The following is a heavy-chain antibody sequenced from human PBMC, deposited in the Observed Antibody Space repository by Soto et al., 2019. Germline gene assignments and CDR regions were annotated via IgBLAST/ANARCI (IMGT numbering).Heavy chain of an antibody. CDR2: IYYSGST. J-gene: IGHJ4*02. Sequence: SETLSLTXTVSGSSISSYYWSWIRQPPGKGLEWIGYIYYSGSTNYNPSLKSRVTISVDTSKNQFSLKLSSVTAADTAVYYCARREEDVDIVATTRGYFDYWGQGTLVTVSS. CDR1: GSSISSYY. CDR3: ARREEDVDIVATTRGYFDY. D-gene: IGHD5-12*01. V-gene: IGHV4-59*01.